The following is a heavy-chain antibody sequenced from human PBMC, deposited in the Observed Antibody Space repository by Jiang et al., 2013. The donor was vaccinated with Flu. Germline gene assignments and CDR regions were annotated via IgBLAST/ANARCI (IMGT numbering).Heavy chain of an antibody. Sequence: GGSLRLSCAASGFTFSSYPMSWVRQAPGKGLEWASGISSSGGSTYYADSVKGRFTISRDNSKNTLYLQMNSLRAEDTAVYYCANDLRGGVYPLDYWGQGTLVTVSS. CDR1: GFTFSSYP. V-gene: IGHV3-23*01. J-gene: IGHJ4*02. CDR2: ISSSGGST. CDR3: ANDLRGGVYPLDY. D-gene: IGHD6-13*01.